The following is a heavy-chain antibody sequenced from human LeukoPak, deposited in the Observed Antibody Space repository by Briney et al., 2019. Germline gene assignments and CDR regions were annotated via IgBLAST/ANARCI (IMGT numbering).Heavy chain of an antibody. J-gene: IGHJ4*02. CDR1: GFTFSSYS. D-gene: IGHD2-15*01. CDR3: ARDQGYCSGGRCHSHFDY. CDR2: IWVDGSKK. Sequence: GGSPRLSCATSGFTFSSYSMQWVRQAPVKGLEWVAVIWVDGSKKFYADSVEGRFTISRDDSKSTSYLQMNSLRAEDTAVYYCARDQGYCSGGRCHSHFDYWGQGTLVTVSS. V-gene: IGHV3-33*01.